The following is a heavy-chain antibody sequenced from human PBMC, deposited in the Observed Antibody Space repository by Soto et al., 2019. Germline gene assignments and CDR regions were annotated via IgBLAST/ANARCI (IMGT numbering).Heavy chain of an antibody. CDR2: IMKDGGEK. D-gene: IGHD3-22*01. J-gene: IGHJ4*01. CDR3: ARDRHYYKADY. V-gene: IGHV3-7*01. CDR1: GFTFSGDW. Sequence: GGSLRLSCAASGFTFSGDWMGWVRQAPGKGLEWVASIMKDGGEKKYVDSVRGRFTISRDNVQNSLFLQMDSLRVEDTAVYYCARDRHYYKADYWGQGTLVTVSS.